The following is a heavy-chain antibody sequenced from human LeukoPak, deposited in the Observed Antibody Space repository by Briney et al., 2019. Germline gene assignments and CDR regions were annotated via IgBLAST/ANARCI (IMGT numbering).Heavy chain of an antibody. J-gene: IGHJ4*02. CDR2: IRYDGSNK. V-gene: IGHV3-30*02. Sequence: GGSLRLSCAASGFTFSSYGMHWVRQAPGKGLEWVAFIRYDGSNKYYADSVKGRFTISRDNSKNTLYLQMNSLRAEDTAVYYCARERYYDSSGYDYWGQGTLVTVSS. D-gene: IGHD3-22*01. CDR3: ARERYYDSSGYDY. CDR1: GFTFSSYG.